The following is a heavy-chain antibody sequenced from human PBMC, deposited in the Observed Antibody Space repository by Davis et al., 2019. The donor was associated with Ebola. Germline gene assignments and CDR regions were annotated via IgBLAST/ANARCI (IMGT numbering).Heavy chain of an antibody. D-gene: IGHD2-15*01. V-gene: IGHV4-39*07. J-gene: IGHJ4*02. CDR1: GGSISSSSYY. Sequence: MPSETLSLTCTVSGGSISSSSYYWGWIRQPPGKGLEWIGSIYYSGSTYYNPSLKSRVTISVDTSKNQFSLKLSSVTAADTAVYYCARGEVVAATLDYWGQGTLVTVSS. CDR3: ARGEVVAATLDY. CDR2: IYYSGST.